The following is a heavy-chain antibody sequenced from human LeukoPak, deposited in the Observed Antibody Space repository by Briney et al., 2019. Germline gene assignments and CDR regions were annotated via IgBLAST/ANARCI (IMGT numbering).Heavy chain of an antibody. V-gene: IGHV3-23*01. J-gene: IGHJ4*02. D-gene: IGHD3-16*01. CDR2: ISGSGRST. CDR1: GFTFSRYG. CDR3: AKDATFGGVMAMYYFDY. Sequence: GGSLRLSCASSGFTFSRYGMRWVRQAPGKGPEWVSGISGSGRSTNYAGYVKGRFTISRDNSKTTLYMQMTSLRADDTAVYYCAKDATFGGVMAMYYFDYWGQGTLVTVSS.